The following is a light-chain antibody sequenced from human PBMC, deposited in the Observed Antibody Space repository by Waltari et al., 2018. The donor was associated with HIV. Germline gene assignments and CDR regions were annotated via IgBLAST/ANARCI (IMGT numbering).Light chain of an antibody. V-gene: IGKV3-11*01. Sequence: EIVLTQSPGTLSLSPGDRATLSCRASHSVTNFLAWYQQKPGQAPRLLIYDASTRAAGIPARFSGSGSGTDFTLTISILEPEDFAVYYCQQRSNWPSFGQGT. CDR3: QQRSNWPS. J-gene: IGKJ2*03. CDR2: DAS. CDR1: HSVTNF.